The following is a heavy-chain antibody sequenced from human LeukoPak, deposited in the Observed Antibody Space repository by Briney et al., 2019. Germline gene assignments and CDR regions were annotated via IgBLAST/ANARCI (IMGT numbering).Heavy chain of an antibody. CDR1: GGSISSYY. V-gene: IGHV4-4*07. CDR3: ARERFEVPAAIFYNWFDP. Sequence: SETLPLTCTVSGGSISSYYWSWIRQPAGKGLEWIGRIYTSGSTNYNPSLKSRVTMSVDTSKNQFSLKLSSVTAADTAVYYCARERFEVPAAIFYNWFDPWGQGTLVTVSS. J-gene: IGHJ5*02. CDR2: IYTSGST. D-gene: IGHD2-2*02.